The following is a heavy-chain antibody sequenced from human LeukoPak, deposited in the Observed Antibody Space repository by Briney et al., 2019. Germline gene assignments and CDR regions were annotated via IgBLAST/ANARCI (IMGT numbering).Heavy chain of an antibody. Sequence: ASVKVSCKASGYTFTGYYMYWVRQAPGQGLEWMGWINPNSGGTNYAQTFQGRVTMTRDTSISTAYMELSRLRSDDTAVYYCAAYCSSTSCYSRGFDYWGQGTLVTVSS. CDR3: AAYCSSTSCYSRGFDY. CDR2: INPNSGGT. J-gene: IGHJ4*02. V-gene: IGHV1-2*02. D-gene: IGHD2-2*01. CDR1: GYTFTGYY.